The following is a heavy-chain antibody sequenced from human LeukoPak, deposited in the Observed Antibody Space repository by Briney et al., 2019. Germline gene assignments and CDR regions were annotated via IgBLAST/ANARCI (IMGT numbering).Heavy chain of an antibody. CDR1: GGTFSSYA. D-gene: IGHD3-10*01. CDR2: MIPIFGTA. V-gene: IGHV1-69*06. CDR3: ARVAPPHYYGSGSYRWFDP. Sequence: ASVKVSCKASGGTFSSYAISWVRQAPGQGLEWMGGMIPIFGTANYAQKFQGRVTITADKSTSTAYMELSSLRSEDTAVYYCARVAPPHYYGSGSYRWFDPWGQGTLVTVSS. J-gene: IGHJ5*02.